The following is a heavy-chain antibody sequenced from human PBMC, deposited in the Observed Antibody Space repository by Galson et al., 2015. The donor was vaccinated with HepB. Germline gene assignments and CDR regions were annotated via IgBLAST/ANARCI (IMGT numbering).Heavy chain of an antibody. CDR2: IYYSGST. CDR3: ARDRTSGYHDY. J-gene: IGHJ4*02. CDR1: GGSISSYY. Sequence: TLSLTCTVSGGSISSYYWSWIRQPPGKGLEWIGYIYYSGSTNYNPSLKSRVTISVDTSKNQFSLKLSSVTAADTAVYYCARDRTSGYHDYWGQGTLVTVSS. V-gene: IGHV4-59*01. D-gene: IGHD3-22*01.